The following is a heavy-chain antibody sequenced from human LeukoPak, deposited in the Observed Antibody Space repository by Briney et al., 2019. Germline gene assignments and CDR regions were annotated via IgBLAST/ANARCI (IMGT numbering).Heavy chain of an antibody. CDR1: GGSFSGYF. CDR3: ARVARRGYTYGYPDY. CDR2: INHSGST. D-gene: IGHD5-12*01. V-gene: IGHV4-34*01. Sequence: SETLSLICAVYGGSFSGYFWSWIRQPPGKGLEWIGEINHSGSTNHNPSLKSRVTMSVDASKNQFSLKLTPVTAADTAVYYCARVARRGYTYGYPDYWGQGTLVTVSS. J-gene: IGHJ4*02.